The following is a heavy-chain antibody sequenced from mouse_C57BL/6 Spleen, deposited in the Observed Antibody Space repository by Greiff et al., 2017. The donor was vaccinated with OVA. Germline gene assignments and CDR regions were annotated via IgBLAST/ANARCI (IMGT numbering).Heavy chain of an antibody. CDR1: GYTFTDYN. D-gene: IGHD2-3*01. CDR2: IDPNNGGT. CDR3: AGDDPGRFAY. V-gene: IGHV1-22*01. Sequence: VQLQQSGPELVKPGASVKMSCKASGYTFTDYNMHWVKQSPGKSLEWIGYIDPNNGGTSYNQKFKGKATLTVNKSSSTAYMELRSLTSEDSAVYYCAGDDPGRFAYWGQGTLVTVSA. J-gene: IGHJ3*01.